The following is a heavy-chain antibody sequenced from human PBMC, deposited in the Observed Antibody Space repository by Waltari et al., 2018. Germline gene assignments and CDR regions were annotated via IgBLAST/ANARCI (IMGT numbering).Heavy chain of an antibody. V-gene: IGHV1-69*01. CDR1: GGTFSSYA. CDR3: ARRESYSNYGDYGMDV. J-gene: IGHJ6*02. Sequence: QVQLVQSGAEVKKPGSSVKVSCKASGGTFSSYALSLVRQAPGQGLEWMGGIIPIFGTANYAQKFQGRVTITADESTSTAYMELSSLRSEDTAVYYCARRESYSNYGDYGMDVWGQGTTVTVSS. CDR2: IIPIFGTA. D-gene: IGHD4-4*01.